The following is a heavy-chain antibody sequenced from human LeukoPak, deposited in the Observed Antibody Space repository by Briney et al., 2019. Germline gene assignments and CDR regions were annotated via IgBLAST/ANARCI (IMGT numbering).Heavy chain of an antibody. D-gene: IGHD7-27*01. J-gene: IGHJ4*02. CDR3: ARLLGMTPHFDY. CDR2: INHSGST. CDR1: GGSFSGYY. V-gene: IGHV4-34*01. Sequence: SETLSLTCAVYGGSFSGYYWSWIRQPPGKGLEWIGEINHSGSTNYNPSLKSRVTISVDTSKNQFSLKLSSVTAADTAVYYCARLLGMTPHFDYWGQGTLVTVSS.